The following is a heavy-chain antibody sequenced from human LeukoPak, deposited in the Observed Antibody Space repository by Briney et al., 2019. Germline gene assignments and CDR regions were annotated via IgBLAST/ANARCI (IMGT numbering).Heavy chain of an antibody. Sequence: GSLRLSCAASGFTFSSYSMNWVRQAPGKGLEWVSYISSSSSTIYYADSVKGRFTISRDNAKNSLYLQMNSLRAEDTAVYYCARDLIHTMVRGPKVSNYYYMDVWGKGTTVTVSS. CDR2: ISSSSSTI. V-gene: IGHV3-48*01. CDR1: GFTFSSYS. D-gene: IGHD3-10*01. J-gene: IGHJ6*03. CDR3: ARDLIHTMVRGPKVSNYYYMDV.